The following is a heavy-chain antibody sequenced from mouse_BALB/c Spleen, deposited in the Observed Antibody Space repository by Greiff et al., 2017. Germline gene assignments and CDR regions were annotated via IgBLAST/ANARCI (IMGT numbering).Heavy chain of an antibody. Sequence: EVKLMESGGGLVKPGGSLKLSCAASGFTFSSYAMSWVRQTPEKRLEWVASISSGGSTYYPDSVKGRFTISRDNARNILYLQMSSLRSEDTAMYYCAREAYYRYDGFAYWGQGTLVTVSA. CDR1: GFTFSSYA. D-gene: IGHD2-14*01. CDR2: ISSGGST. V-gene: IGHV5-6-5*01. CDR3: AREAYYRYDGFAY. J-gene: IGHJ3*01.